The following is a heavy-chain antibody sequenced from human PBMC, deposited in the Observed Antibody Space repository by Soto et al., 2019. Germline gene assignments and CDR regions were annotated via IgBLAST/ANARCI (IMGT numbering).Heavy chain of an antibody. CDR3: AKVGYESGGYYYHDAFHI. V-gene: IGHV3-23*01. D-gene: IGHD3-22*01. Sequence: EVQLLESGGGLVQAGGSLRLSCRASGSTSSSDAMTWVRQAPGKGLEWVSVISGGGDSAYYADSVQGRFAISRDNSKNPLFLQMGRLKGQDPAVYYRAKVGYESGGYYYHDAFHIWGQGTMVTVSS. J-gene: IGHJ3*02. CDR1: GSTSSSDA. CDR2: ISGGGDSA.